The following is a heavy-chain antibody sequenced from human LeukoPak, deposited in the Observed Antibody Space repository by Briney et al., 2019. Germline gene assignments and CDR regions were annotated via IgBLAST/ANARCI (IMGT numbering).Heavy chain of an antibody. D-gene: IGHD3-10*01. V-gene: IGHV4-39*01. CDR3: ARYVVYGSGKYYFDY. Sequence: GSLRLSCSASGFTFSSYAMHWVRQPPGKGLEWIASINYSGSTYYNPSLKSRVTISVDTSENQFSLKLSSVTAADTAVYYCARYVVYGSGKYYFDYWGQGTLVTVSS. J-gene: IGHJ4*02. CDR1: GFTFSSYAMH. CDR2: INYSGST.